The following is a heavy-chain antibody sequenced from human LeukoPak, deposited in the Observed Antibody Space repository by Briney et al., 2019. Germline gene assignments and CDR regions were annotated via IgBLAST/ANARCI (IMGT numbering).Heavy chain of an antibody. CDR2: MNPNSDNT. CDR3: ARGRDDAFDI. Sequence: ASVKVSCKASGYTFTSYDINWARHATGQGLEWMGWMNPNSDNTGYAQKFQGRVTITRNTSMSTAYMELSSLRSEDTSVYYCARGRDDAFDIWGQGTMVTVSS. V-gene: IGHV1-8*03. CDR1: GYTFTSYD. J-gene: IGHJ3*02.